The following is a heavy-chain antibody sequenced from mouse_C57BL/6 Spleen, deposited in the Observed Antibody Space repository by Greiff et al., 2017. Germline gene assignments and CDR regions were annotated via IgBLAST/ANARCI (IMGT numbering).Heavy chain of an antibody. D-gene: IGHD1-1*01. CDR2: IDPSDSYT. J-gene: IGHJ3*01. V-gene: IGHV1-50*01. CDR1: GYTFTSYW. Sequence: VQLQESGAELVKPGASVKLSCKASGYTFTSYWMQWVKQRPGQGLEWIGEIDPSDSYTNYNQKFKGKATLTVDTSSSTAYMQLSSLTSEDSAVYYCARQFYYGSSYGFAYWGQGTLVTVSA. CDR3: ARQFYYGSSYGFAY.